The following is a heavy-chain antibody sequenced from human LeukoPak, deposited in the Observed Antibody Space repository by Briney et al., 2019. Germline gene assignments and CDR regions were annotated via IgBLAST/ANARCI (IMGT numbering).Heavy chain of an antibody. J-gene: IGHJ6*03. V-gene: IGHV3-53*01. CDR2: IYSGGST. Sequence: GGSLRLSCAASGFTVSSNYMSWVRQAPGKGLEWVSVIYSGGSTYYADSVKGRFTISRDNSKNTLYLQMNSLRAEDTAVYYCARDASSSYWGPYYYYMDVWGKGTTVTVSS. D-gene: IGHD6-6*01. CDR1: GFTVSSNY. CDR3: ARDASSSYWGPYYYYMDV.